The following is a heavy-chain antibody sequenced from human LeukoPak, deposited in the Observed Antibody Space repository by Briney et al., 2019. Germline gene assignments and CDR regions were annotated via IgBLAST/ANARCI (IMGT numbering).Heavy chain of an antibody. CDR3: ARGDGVYVY. D-gene: IGHD5/OR15-5a*01. Sequence: GGSLRLSCAASGFTVSSKYMTWVRQAPGQGLEWVSVIYFGGTTYYADSVKGRFTISRDNSKNTVYLQMNSLRVEDTAVYYCARGDGVYVYWGQGTLVTVSS. V-gene: IGHV3-53*01. CDR2: IYFGGTT. J-gene: IGHJ4*02. CDR1: GFTVSSKY.